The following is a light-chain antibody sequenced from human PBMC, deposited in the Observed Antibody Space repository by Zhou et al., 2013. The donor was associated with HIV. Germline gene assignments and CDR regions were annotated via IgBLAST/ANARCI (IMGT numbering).Light chain of an antibody. CDR2: RNN. CDR3: AAWDDSLNGYV. V-gene: IGLV1-44*01. CDR1: RSNIGGNS. J-gene: IGLJ1*01. Sequence: QSVLTQTPSVSGTPGQRVAISCSGSRSNIGGNSVNWYRLLPGTTPKLVIYRNNQRPSGVPDRFSGSKSGTSASLAISGLQSEDEGDYYCAAWDDSLNGYVFGTGTKVTVL.